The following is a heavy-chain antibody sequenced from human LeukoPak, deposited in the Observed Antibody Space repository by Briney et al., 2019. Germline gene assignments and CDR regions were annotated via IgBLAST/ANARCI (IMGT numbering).Heavy chain of an antibody. J-gene: IGHJ3*02. Sequence: SETLSLTCAVYGGSFSTLYWTWIRQPPGKGLEWIGETNHTGSTNYSPSLKSRLTISLDTSKNQLYLELNSVTAADTAIYYCAHGRWPTGLGALDIWGQGTMVTVSP. D-gene: IGHD1-1*01. CDR3: AHGRWPTGLGALDI. V-gene: IGHV4-34*01. CDR1: GGSFSTLY. CDR2: TNHTGST.